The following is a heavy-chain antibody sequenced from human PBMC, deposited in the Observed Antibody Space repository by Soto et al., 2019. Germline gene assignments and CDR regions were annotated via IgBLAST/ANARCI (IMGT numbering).Heavy chain of an antibody. Sequence: QVQLVQSGAEVKKPGSSVKVSCKASGGTFSSYSINWVRQAPGQGLEWMGEIIPIFGTANYAQKCQGRVTITADECTSTAYMELSSLRSEDTDVYYCARDGGRHSGGIDYWGQGTLVTVSS. CDR3: ARDGGRHSGGIDY. D-gene: IGHD1-26*01. V-gene: IGHV1-69*01. J-gene: IGHJ4*02. CDR1: GGTFSSYS. CDR2: IIPIFGTA.